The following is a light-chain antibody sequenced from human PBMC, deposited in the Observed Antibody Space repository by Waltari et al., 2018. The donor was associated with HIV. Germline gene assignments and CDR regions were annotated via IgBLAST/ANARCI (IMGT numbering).Light chain of an antibody. J-gene: IGLJ2*01. V-gene: IGLV10-54*01. CDR2: TNN. CDR3: SAWDSSLRAVV. Sequence: QAGLTQPPSVSKGLRQTATLTCTGNSNNVGNQGAAWLQQHQGHPPKLLSYTNNNRPSGISERLSASRSGNTASLTITGLQPEDEADYYCSAWDSSLRAVVFGGGTKLTVL. CDR1: SNNVGNQG.